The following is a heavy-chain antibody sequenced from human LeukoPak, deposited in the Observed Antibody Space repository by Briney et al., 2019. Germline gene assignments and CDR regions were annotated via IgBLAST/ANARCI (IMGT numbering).Heavy chain of an antibody. D-gene: IGHD4-17*01. Sequence: PSETLSLTCTVSGGSISSYYWSWIRQPPGKGLEWIGYIYYSGSTNYNPSLKSRVTISVDTSKNQFSLKLSSVTAADTAVYYCARGIGYGDGNWFDPWGQGTLVTVSS. J-gene: IGHJ5*02. CDR1: GGSISSYY. CDR3: ARGIGYGDGNWFDP. V-gene: IGHV4-59*01. CDR2: IYYSGST.